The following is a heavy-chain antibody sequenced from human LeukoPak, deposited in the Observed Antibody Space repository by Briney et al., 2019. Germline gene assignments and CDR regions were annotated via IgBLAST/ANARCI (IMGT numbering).Heavy chain of an antibody. CDR1: GGSVSSGSDY. D-gene: IGHD3-10*01. CDR2: ISYSGST. CDR3: ARGQAALWFGEL. J-gene: IGHJ4*02. Sequence: SETLSLTCTVSGGSVSSGSDYWSWIRQPPGKGLEWIGHISYSGSTNHNPSLKSRVTISLDTSKNQLSLKLSSVTTADTAVYYCARGQAALWFGELWGQGTLVTVSS. V-gene: IGHV4-61*01.